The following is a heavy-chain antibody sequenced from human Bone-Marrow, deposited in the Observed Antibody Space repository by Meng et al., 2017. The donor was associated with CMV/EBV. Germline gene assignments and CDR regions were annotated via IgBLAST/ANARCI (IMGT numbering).Heavy chain of an antibody. CDR2: INPSGGST. Sequence: GESLKISCKASGYTFTSYYMHWVRQAPGQGLEWMGIINPSGGSTSYAQKFQGRVTMTRDTSTSTVYMELSSLRSEDTAVYYCARDARALRARGSWNNRRPSYYYGMDVWGPGNTVNVSS. V-gene: IGHV1-46*01. CDR1: GYTFTSYY. D-gene: IGHD1/OR15-1a*01. CDR3: ARDARALRARGSWNNRRPSYYYGMDV. J-gene: IGHJ6*02.